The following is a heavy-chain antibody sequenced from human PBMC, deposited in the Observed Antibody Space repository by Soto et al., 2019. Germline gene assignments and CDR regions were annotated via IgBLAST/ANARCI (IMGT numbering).Heavy chain of an antibody. Sequence: QVQLQQWGAGLLKPSETLSLTCAVYGGSFSGHYWSWIRQPPGKGLEWIGEINHSGSANYNPSLKSRVTISVDTSKNQFSLKLISVTAADTAVYYCARVPPRYSKTYDYWGQGTLVTVSS. CDR3: ARVPPRYSKTYDY. D-gene: IGHD6-13*01. J-gene: IGHJ4*02. V-gene: IGHV4-34*01. CDR2: INHSGSA. CDR1: GGSFSGHY.